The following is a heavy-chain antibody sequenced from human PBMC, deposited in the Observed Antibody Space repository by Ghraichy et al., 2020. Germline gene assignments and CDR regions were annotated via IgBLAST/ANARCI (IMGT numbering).Heavy chain of an antibody. J-gene: IGHJ6*02. CDR3: ARDRGYWRTGGEYYYGMDV. CDR1: GGSISSGGYY. Sequence: SQTLSLTCTVSGGSISSGGYYWSWIRQYPGKGLEWIGYIYYSGGTYYNPSLKSRVTISVDTSKNQFSLKLSSVTAADTAVYYCARDRGYWRTGGEYYYGMDVWGQGTTVTVSS. V-gene: IGHV4-31*03. D-gene: IGHD2-21*01. CDR2: IYYSGGT.